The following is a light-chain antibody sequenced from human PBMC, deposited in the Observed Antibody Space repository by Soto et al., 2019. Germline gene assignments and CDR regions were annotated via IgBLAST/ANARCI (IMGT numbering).Light chain of an antibody. CDR3: LQYHYWPWT. V-gene: IGKV3-15*01. J-gene: IGKJ1*01. CDR2: GAS. Sequence: EMLMTQSPATLSVSPGERVSLSCWASQSVTSKLAWYQQRPGQPPRLLLYGASTRATGVPATFSGSGPGTDSTLTISSLQSEDLGVYYCLQYHYWPWTFGQGTKVDI. CDR1: QSVTSK.